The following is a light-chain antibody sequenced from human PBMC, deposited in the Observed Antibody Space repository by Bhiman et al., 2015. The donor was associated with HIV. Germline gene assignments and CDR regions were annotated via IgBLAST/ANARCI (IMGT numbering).Light chain of an antibody. CDR3: SSYAGSNNV. V-gene: IGLV1-40*01. J-gene: IGLJ1*01. CDR1: SSNIGNNY. CDR2: GNT. Sequence: QSVLTQPPSVSAAPGQKVTISCSGSSSNIGNNYVSWYQQLTGKAPRLLIYGNTNRPSGVPDRFSGSKSGNTASLTVSGLQAEDEADYYCSSYAGSNNVFGTGTKVTVL.